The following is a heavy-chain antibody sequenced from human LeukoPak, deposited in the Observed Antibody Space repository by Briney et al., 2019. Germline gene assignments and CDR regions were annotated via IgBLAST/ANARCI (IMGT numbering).Heavy chain of an antibody. Sequence: PSETLSLTCAVSGGSISSGGYSWSWIRQPPGKGLEWIGYIYHSGSTYYNPSLKSRVTISVDRSKNQFSLRLSSVTAADTAVYYCARVNIYCSGGSCCPLGAFDIWGQGTMVTVSS. CDR3: ARVNIYCSGGSCCPLGAFDI. D-gene: IGHD2-15*01. CDR1: GGSISSGGYS. CDR2: IYHSGST. V-gene: IGHV4-30-2*01. J-gene: IGHJ3*02.